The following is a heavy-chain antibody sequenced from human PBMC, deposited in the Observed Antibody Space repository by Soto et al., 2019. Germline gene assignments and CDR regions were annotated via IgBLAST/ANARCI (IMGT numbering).Heavy chain of an antibody. CDR1: VGSISSYY. Sequence: QVPLQESGPGLVKPSETLSLTCTVSVGSISSYYWSWIRQPPGKGLEWIGYIYYSGSTNYNPSLKSRATISVDTSKNQFSLKLSSVTAADTAVYYCARLNSGGYSRTFDPWGQGTLVTVSS. J-gene: IGHJ5*02. CDR3: ARLNSGGYSRTFDP. CDR2: IYYSGST. D-gene: IGHD5-18*01. V-gene: IGHV4-59*08.